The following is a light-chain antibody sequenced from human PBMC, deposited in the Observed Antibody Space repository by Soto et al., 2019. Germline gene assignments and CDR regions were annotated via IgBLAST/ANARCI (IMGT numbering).Light chain of an antibody. CDR2: DAS. V-gene: IGKV3-11*01. CDR1: QSVRTY. CDR3: QQRSIWPPYT. J-gene: IGKJ2*01. Sequence: EIVLTQSPPTLSLSPGERATLSCRASQSVRTYLAWYQQKPGQAPRLLIYDASNRATGVPARFSGSGSGTDFTLTISSLEPEDFAVYYCQQRSIWPPYTFGQGTKLEIK.